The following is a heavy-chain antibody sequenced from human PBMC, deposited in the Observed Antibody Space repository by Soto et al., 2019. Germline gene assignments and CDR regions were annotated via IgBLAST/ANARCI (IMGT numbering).Heavy chain of an antibody. V-gene: IGHV1-3*01. D-gene: IGHD2-15*01. Sequence: GASVKVSCKASGYTFTSYARHWVRQAPGQRLEWMGWINAGNGNTKYSQKFQGRVTITRDTSASTAYMELSSLRSEDTAVYYCARELGRYCSGGSCYFGWFDPWGQGTLVTVCS. CDR3: ARELGRYCSGGSCYFGWFDP. CDR2: INAGNGNT. CDR1: GYTFTSYA. J-gene: IGHJ5*02.